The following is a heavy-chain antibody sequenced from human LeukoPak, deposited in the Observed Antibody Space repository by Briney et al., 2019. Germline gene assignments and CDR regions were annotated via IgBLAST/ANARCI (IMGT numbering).Heavy chain of an antibody. J-gene: IGHJ4*02. Sequence: GGSLRLSCAASGFDFSSNWMHWVRHAPGQGLVWVSRIKGDGISTNYADSVKGRFSISRDIAKNTLYLQMNSLRAEDTGVYYCAKDHYWSIDYWGRGTLVTVSS. CDR3: AKDHYWSIDY. CDR1: GFDFSSNW. V-gene: IGHV3-74*01. D-gene: IGHD3-3*01. CDR2: IKGDGIST.